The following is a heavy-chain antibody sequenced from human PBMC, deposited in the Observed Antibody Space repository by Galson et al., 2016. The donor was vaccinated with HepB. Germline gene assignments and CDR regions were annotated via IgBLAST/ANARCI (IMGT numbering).Heavy chain of an antibody. D-gene: IGHD4-23*01. V-gene: IGHV3-48*03. CDR2: ISTTGNAV. CDR3: ARDTRGFGGRLDV. Sequence: SLRLSCAGSGFLFENYQMNWIRQAPGKGLEWVSYISTTGNAVYYTDSVRGRFTVSRDNAKGSVSLQMSSLRPEDTATYYCARDTRGFGGRLDVWGQGTTVSVSS. J-gene: IGHJ6*02. CDR1: GFLFENYQ.